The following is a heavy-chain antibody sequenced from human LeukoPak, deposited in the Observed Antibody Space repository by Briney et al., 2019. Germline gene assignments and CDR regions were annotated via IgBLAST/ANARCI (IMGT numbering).Heavy chain of an antibody. CDR2: IYTSGST. CDR1: GGSISSGSYY. V-gene: IGHV4-61*02. D-gene: IGHD7-27*01. CDR3: ASRKLGNDY. J-gene: IGHJ4*02. Sequence: SETLSLTCTVSGGSISSGSYYWSWIRQPAGKGLEWIGRIYTSGSTNYNPSLKSRVTISADTSQNQFSLKLSSVTAADTAVYYCASRKLGNDYWGQGTLVTVSS.